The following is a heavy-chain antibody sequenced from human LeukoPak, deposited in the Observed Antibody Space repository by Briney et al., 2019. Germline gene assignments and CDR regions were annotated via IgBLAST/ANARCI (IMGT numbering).Heavy chain of an antibody. CDR1: GFTFSSYG. CDR2: ISYDGSNK. V-gene: IGHV3-30*18. CDR3: AKDGSVAGSFEFDY. J-gene: IGHJ4*02. D-gene: IGHD6-19*01. Sequence: GRSLRLSCAASGFTFSSYGMHWVRQAPGKGLEWVAVISYDGSNKYYADSVKGRFTISRDNSKNTLYLQMNSLRAEDTAVYYCAKDGSVAGSFEFDYWGQGTLVTVSS.